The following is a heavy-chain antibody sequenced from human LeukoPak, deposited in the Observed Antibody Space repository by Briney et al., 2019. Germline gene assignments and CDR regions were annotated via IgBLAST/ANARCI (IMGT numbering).Heavy chain of an antibody. J-gene: IGHJ4*02. CDR3: ARGLGSYCSSTSCPFDY. D-gene: IGHD2-2*01. Sequence: GSSAKVSCKASGGTFSSYAISWVRQAPGQGLEWMGGIIPIFGTANYAQKFQGRVTITADESTSTAYMELSSLRSEDTAVYYCARGLGSYCSSTSCPFDYWGQGTLVTVSS. V-gene: IGHV1-69*01. CDR1: GGTFSSYA. CDR2: IIPIFGTA.